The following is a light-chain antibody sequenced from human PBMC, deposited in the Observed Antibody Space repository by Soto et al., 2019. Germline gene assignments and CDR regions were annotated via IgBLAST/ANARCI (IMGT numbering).Light chain of an antibody. CDR1: SSDVGGYNY. CDR2: EVN. CDR3: SSYAGSSNV. J-gene: IGLJ1*01. Sequence: QSVLAQPASVSGSPGQSITISCTGTSSDVGGYNYVSWYQRHPGKAPKLMIYEVNKRPSGVPDRFSGSKSGNTASLTVSGLQAEDEDDYYCSSYAGSSNVFGTGTKVTVL. V-gene: IGLV2-8*01.